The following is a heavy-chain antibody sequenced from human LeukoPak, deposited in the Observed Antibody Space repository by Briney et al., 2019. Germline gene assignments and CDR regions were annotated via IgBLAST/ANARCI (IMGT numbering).Heavy chain of an antibody. J-gene: IGHJ4*02. CDR1: GFTFSSYA. V-gene: IGHV3-64*01. CDR3: ARDEPSSGGDY. CDR2: ISSNGGST. Sequence: GGSLRLSCAASGFTFSSYAMHWVRQAPGKGLEYVSAISSNGGSTYYANSVKGRFTISRDNSKYTLYLQMGSLRAEDMAVYYCARDEPSSGGDYWGQGTLVTVSS. D-gene: IGHD3-22*01.